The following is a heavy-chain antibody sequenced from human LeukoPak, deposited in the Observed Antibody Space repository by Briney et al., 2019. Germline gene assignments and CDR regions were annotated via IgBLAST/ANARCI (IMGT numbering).Heavy chain of an antibody. V-gene: IGHV3-30*03. Sequence: GGSLRLSCAASGFTFSSYGIHWVRQAPGKGLEWVAVISYDGNTIHYADSVKGRFTIPRDTSKNTLYLQMNSLRTEDTAVYYCARSGGLQKFDYWGQGTLVTVSS. CDR1: GFTFSSYG. J-gene: IGHJ4*02. CDR2: ISYDGNTI. D-gene: IGHD4-11*01. CDR3: ARSGGLQKFDY.